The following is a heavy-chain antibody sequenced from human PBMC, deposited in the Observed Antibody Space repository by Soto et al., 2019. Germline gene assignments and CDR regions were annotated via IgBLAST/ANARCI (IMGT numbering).Heavy chain of an antibody. CDR2: ISYDGSNK. Sequence: GGSLRLSCAASGFTFSSYGMHWVRQAPGKGLEWVAVISYDGSNKYYADSVKGRFTISRDNSKNTLYLQMNSLRAEDTAVYYCAKAEGQDIVVVVADLDYWGQGTLVTVSS. V-gene: IGHV3-30*18. D-gene: IGHD2-15*01. CDR3: AKAEGQDIVVVVADLDY. J-gene: IGHJ4*02. CDR1: GFTFSSYG.